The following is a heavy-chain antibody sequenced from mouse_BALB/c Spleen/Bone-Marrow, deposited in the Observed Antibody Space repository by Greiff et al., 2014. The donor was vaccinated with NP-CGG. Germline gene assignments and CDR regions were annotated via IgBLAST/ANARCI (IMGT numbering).Heavy chain of an antibody. Sequence: VQLQQSGTVLAKPGASVKMSCKASGYSFTSYGIHWVKQRPGQGLEWIGAIYPGNGNTNYNQKFKGKATLTADKSPSTAYMQLSSLTSENSAVYYCAKGCDYHYFDYWGQGTSLTVSS. CDR3: AKGCDYHYFDY. CDR2: IYPGNGNT. V-gene: IGHV1-87*01. J-gene: IGHJ2*02. CDR1: GYSFTSYG. D-gene: IGHD2-4*01.